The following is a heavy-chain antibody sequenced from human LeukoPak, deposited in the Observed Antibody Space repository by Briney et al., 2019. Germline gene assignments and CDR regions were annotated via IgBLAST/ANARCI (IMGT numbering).Heavy chain of an antibody. CDR3: ARPIRGSYVEDAFDM. J-gene: IGHJ3*02. CDR2: INPSSGGT. CDR1: GYTFSDYY. D-gene: IGHD1-26*01. Sequence: ASVKVSCKTSGYTFSDYYLHWVRQAPGQGLEWMGWINPSSGGTKYVQKFQGRVTMTRDTSVSTGYMELSRLRSDDTAVYYCARPIRGSYVEDAFDMWGQGTMVTVSA. V-gene: IGHV1-2*02.